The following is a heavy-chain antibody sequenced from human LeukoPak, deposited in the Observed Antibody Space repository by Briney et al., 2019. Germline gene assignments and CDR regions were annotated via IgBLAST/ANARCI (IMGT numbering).Heavy chain of an antibody. CDR2: ISAYNGNT. J-gene: IGHJ3*02. D-gene: IGHD6-19*01. CDR3: ARDREGGGSGWYKVGDAFDI. CDR1: GYTFTSYG. V-gene: IGHV1-18*01. Sequence: GSSVKVSCKASGYTFTSYGISWVRQAPGQGLEWMGWISAYNGNTNYAQKLQGRVTMTTDTSTSTAYMELRSLRSDDTAVYYCARDREGGGSGWYKVGDAFDIWGQGTMVTVSS.